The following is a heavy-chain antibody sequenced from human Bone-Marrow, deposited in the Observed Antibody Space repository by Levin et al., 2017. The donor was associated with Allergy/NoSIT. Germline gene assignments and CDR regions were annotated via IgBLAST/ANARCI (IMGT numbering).Heavy chain of an antibody. CDR1: GFTLSSHS. D-gene: IGHD1-26*01. CDR3: VRRSGDC. V-gene: IGHV3-7*01. Sequence: SCVASGFTLSSHSMSWVLQAPGKGLEWVAIMKQDGSEKYYVDSVKGRFTISRDNAKNSLYLQMDSLRAEDTAMYYCVRRSGDCWGQGALVIVSS. J-gene: IGHJ4*02. CDR2: MKQDGSEK.